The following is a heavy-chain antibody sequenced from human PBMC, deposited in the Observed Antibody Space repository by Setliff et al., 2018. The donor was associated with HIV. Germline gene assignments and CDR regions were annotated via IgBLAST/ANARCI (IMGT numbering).Heavy chain of an antibody. Sequence: ASVKVSCKASGYTFSGYYMHWVRQAPGQGLEWMGIINPRGDKTTYAQRFQGRVTVTRDTSTSTVFMDLSSLASDDTAIYYCARDGEGEAAAGDYFDHWGQGTLVTSPQ. CDR2: INPRGDKT. V-gene: IGHV1-46*01. CDR1: GYTFSGYY. CDR3: ARDGEGEAAAGDYFDH. D-gene: IGHD6-13*01. J-gene: IGHJ4*02.